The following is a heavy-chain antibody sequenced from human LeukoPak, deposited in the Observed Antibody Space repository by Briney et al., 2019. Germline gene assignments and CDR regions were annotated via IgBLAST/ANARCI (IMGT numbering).Heavy chain of an antibody. CDR3: AREGSRYCSGGSCYFS. V-gene: IGHV4-61*02. J-gene: IGHJ5*02. D-gene: IGHD2-15*01. CDR1: GGSISSGSYY. Sequence: PSETLSLTCTVSGGSISSGSYYWSWIRQPAGKGLEWIGRIYTSGSTNYNPSLKSRVTISVDTSKNQFSLKLSSVTAADTAVYYCAREGSRYCSGGSCYFSWGQGTPVTVSS. CDR2: IYTSGST.